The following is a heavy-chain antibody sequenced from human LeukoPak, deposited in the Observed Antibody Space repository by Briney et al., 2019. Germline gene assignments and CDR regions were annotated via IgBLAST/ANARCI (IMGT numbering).Heavy chain of an antibody. CDR2: IYLSGST. V-gene: IGHV4-38-2*01. CDR1: GYSISSGYY. D-gene: IGHD2-2*01. CDR3: ASAVVPAAAFDI. J-gene: IGHJ3*02. Sequence: SETLSLTCAVSGYSISSGYYWGWIRQPPGKGLEWIGSIYLSGSTYYNPSLKSRVTISVDTSKNQFSLKLSSVTAADTAVYYCASAVVPAAAFDIWGQGTMVTVSS.